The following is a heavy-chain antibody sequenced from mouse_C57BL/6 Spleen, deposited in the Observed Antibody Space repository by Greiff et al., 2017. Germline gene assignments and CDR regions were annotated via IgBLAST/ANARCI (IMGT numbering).Heavy chain of an antibody. CDR3: ARGGVYYALDY. CDR1: GYSITSGYY. CDR2: ISYDGSN. D-gene: IGHD2-1*01. V-gene: IGHV3-6*01. J-gene: IGHJ2*01. Sequence: DVQLVESGPGLVKPSQSLSLTCSVTGYSITSGYYWNWIRQFPGNKLEWMGYISYDGSNNYNPSLKNRISITRDTSKNQFFLKLNSVTTEDTATYYCARGGVYYALDYWGQGTTLTVSS.